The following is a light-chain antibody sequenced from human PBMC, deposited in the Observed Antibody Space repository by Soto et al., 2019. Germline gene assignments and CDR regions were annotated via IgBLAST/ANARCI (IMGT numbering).Light chain of an antibody. CDR2: EVS. V-gene: IGLV2-14*01. Sequence: QSALTQPASVSGSPGQSIAISCTGTNSDVGGYNYVSWYQQHPGKAPKLLIYEVSNRPSGVSNRFSGSKSGNTASLTISGLQAEDEADYYCNSYTSSSTWVFGGGTKLTVL. J-gene: IGLJ3*02. CDR3: NSYTSSSTWV. CDR1: NSDVGGYNY.